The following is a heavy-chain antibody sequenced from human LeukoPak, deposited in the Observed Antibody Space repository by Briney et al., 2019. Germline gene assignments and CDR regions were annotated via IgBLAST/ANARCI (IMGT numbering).Heavy chain of an antibody. Sequence: GGSLRLSCAASGFTFSDYYMDWVRQAPGKGLEWVGRTRNKANSYTTKYAASVKGRFTISRDDSKNSLYLQMNSLKTEDTAVYYCTRAYDVAIREISFWGQGTLVTVSS. V-gene: IGHV3-72*01. CDR2: TRNKANSYTT. CDR3: TRAYDVAIREISF. J-gene: IGHJ4*02. D-gene: IGHD2-21*01. CDR1: GFTFSDYY.